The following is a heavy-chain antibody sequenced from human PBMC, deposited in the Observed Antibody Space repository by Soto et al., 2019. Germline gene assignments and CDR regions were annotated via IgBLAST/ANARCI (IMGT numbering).Heavy chain of an antibody. CDR1: GCTVSINSAA. CDR3: ARSGPGGYIDY. D-gene: IGHD3-22*01. Sequence: QTLSLTCDISGCTVSINSAAFNWIRQSPSRVLYWLGRTYYRSKLYNHYAVSVKSRIAVNPDTSKNQFSLQLNSVTPEDTAVYYCARSGPGGYIDYWGQGTLVTVSS. J-gene: IGHJ4*02. CDR2: TYYRSKLYN. V-gene: IGHV6-1*01.